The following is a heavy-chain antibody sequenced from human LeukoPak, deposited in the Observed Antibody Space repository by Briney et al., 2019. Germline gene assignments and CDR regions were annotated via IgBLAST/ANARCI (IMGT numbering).Heavy chain of an antibody. D-gene: IGHD6-13*01. V-gene: IGHV3-66*01. Sequence: GGSLRLSCAASGFTVSRNYMSWVRQAPGKGLEWVSLIYSGGSTYYADSVKGRFTISRDNSKNTLHLQMNSLRAEDTALYYCARGIAAASAFDSWGQGTLVTVSS. J-gene: IGHJ4*02. CDR3: ARGIAAASAFDS. CDR1: GFTVSRNY. CDR2: IYSGGST.